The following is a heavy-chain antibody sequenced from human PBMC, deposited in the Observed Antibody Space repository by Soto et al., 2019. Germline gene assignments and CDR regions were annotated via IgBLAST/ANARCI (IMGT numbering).Heavy chain of an antibody. J-gene: IGHJ4*02. CDR3: ARGGHDFWSGPFDY. CDR1: DGSINTYY. V-gene: IGHV4-4*07. D-gene: IGHD3-3*01. CDR2: IDASGST. Sequence: SASLSLTCTVSDGSINTYYCNWIRQPAGKGLEWIGRIDASGSTDYDPSLKSRVTMSVDTSKNQFSLRLSSVTAADTAVYYCARGGHDFWSGPFDYWGQGAQVTVSS.